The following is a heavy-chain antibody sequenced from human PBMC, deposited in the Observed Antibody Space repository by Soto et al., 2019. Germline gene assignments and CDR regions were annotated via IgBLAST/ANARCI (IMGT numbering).Heavy chain of an antibody. CDR1: GFTFSSYG. J-gene: IGHJ4*02. D-gene: IGHD3-10*01. CDR2: ISYDGSNK. Sequence: QVQLVESGGGVVQPGRSPRLSCAASGFTFSSYGMHWVRQAPGKGLEWVAVISYDGSNKYYADSVKGRFTISRDNSKNTLYLQMNSLRAEDTAVYYCAKESITMVRGVIKPPLDYWGQGTLVTVSS. CDR3: AKESITMVRGVIKPPLDY. V-gene: IGHV3-30*18.